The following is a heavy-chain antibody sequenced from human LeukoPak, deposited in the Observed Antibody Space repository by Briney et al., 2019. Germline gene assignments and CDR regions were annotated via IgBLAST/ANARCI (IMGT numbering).Heavy chain of an antibody. J-gene: IGHJ4*02. Sequence: PGGSLRLSCAASGFSLGGYAMNWVRQAPGKGLEWVSSILGSGSSIYYADSMKGRFTISRDNSKNTLYLQMNSLRAEDTAIYYCAKRYCGSTSCPSPFYFFDYWGQGTLVTVS. CDR3: AKRYCGSTSCPSPFYFFDY. V-gene: IGHV3-23*01. CDR2: ILGSGSSI. D-gene: IGHD2-2*01. CDR1: GFSLGGYA.